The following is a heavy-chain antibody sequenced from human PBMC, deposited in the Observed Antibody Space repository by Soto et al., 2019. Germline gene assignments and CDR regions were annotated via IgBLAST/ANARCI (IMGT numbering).Heavy chain of an antibody. D-gene: IGHD3-10*01. J-gene: IGHJ4*02. V-gene: IGHV3-33*01. CDR1: GFTFSSYR. CDR3: ARALGAYYYGSGSYLPGDY. Sequence: GGSLRLSCAASGFTFSSYRMHWVRQAPGKGLEWVAVIWYDGSNKYYADSVKGRFTISRDNSKNTLYLQMNSLRAEDTAVYYCARALGAYYYGSGSYLPGDYWGQGTLVTVSS. CDR2: IWYDGSNK.